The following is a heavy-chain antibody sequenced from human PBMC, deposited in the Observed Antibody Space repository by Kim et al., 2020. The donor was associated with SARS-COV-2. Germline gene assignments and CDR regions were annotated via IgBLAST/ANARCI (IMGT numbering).Heavy chain of an antibody. J-gene: IGHJ5*02. Sequence: SETLSLTCTVSGDSISSGGYYWSWIRQHPGKGLEWIGYIHYSGSTYYNPSLNSRVTISVHTSKNQFSLKLSSVTAADTAVYYCARRGDRTDNGFAPGGQG. CDR2: IHYSGST. CDR3: ARRGDRTDNGFAP. V-gene: IGHV4-31*03. CDR1: GDSISSGGYY.